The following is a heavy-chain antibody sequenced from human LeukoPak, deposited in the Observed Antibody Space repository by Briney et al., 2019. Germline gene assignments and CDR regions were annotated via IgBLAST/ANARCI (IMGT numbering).Heavy chain of an antibody. D-gene: IGHD4/OR15-4a*01. CDR3: ANHHSGVHYYYYCMDV. J-gene: IGHJ6*03. V-gene: IGHV3-23*01. Sequence: RSGGSLRLSCAASGFSFSTYALTWVRQAPGKGLEWVSGISGSGISTYYADSVKGRFTISRDNSKNTLYLQMNSLRGEDTAIYYCANHHSGVHYYYYCMDVWGKGTTVTVSS. CDR1: GFSFSTYA. CDR2: ISGSGIST.